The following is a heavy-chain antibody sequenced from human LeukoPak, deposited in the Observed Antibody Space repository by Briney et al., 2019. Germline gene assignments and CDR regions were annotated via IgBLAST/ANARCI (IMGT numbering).Heavy chain of an antibody. Sequence: SETLSLTCTVSGGSISSYYWSWIRQPPGKGLEWSGYIYYSGSTNYNPSLKSRVTISVDTSKNQFSLKLSSVTAADTAVYYCARYGSGRYYYYYMDVWGKGTTVTISS. CDR2: IYYSGST. CDR3: ARYGSGRYYYYYMDV. CDR1: GGSISSYY. V-gene: IGHV4-59*01. D-gene: IGHD3-10*01. J-gene: IGHJ6*03.